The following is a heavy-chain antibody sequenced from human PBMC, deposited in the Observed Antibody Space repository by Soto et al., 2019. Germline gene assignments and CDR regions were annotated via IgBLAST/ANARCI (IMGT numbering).Heavy chain of an antibody. J-gene: IGHJ3*02. CDR2: ISLSGST. D-gene: IGHD2-2*01. CDR3: ARGECSSNYCFTRWALDI. Sequence: WTWIRQTPGKGLEWIGEISLSGSTNYKPSLKSRVTISADPSKKQFSLNLTSMTAADSGVYYCARGECSSNYCFTRWALDIWGQGTVVTVSS. V-gene: IGHV4-34*01.